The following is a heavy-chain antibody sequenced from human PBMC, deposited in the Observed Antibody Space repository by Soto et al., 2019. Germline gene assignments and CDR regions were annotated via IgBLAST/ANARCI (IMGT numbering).Heavy chain of an antibody. CDR3: ARDYLGRYDILTEEWFDP. CDR2: ISYDGSNK. D-gene: IGHD3-9*01. V-gene: IGHV3-30-3*01. CDR1: GFAFSSYA. J-gene: IGHJ5*02. Sequence: QVQLVESGGGVVQPGRSLRLSCAASGFAFSSYAMHWVRQAPGKGLEWVAVISYDGSNKYYADSVKGRFTISRDNSKTPLYLQMNSLRAEDTAVYYCARDYLGRYDILTEEWFDPWGEGTMVTVSS.